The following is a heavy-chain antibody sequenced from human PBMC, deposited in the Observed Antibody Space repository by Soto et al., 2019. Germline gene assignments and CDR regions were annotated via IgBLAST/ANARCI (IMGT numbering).Heavy chain of an antibody. CDR2: IIPIFGAA. V-gene: IGHV1-69*13. D-gene: IGHD2-21*02. J-gene: IGHJ4*02. CDR1: GGTFSSYA. CDR3: ARDFCGGDCYSLPATYYFDY. Sequence: SVKVPCKASGGTFSSYAISWVRQAPGQGLEWMGGIIPIFGAANYAQKFQGRVTITADESTSTVCMELSSLRSEDTAVYYCARDFCGGDCYSLPATYYFDYWGQGTLVTVSS.